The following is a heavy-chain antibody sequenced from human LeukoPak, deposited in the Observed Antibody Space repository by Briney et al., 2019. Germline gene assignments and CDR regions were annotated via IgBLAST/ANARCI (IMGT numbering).Heavy chain of an antibody. D-gene: IGHD3-16*01. J-gene: IGHJ4*02. V-gene: IGHV4-39*02. CDR3: ARDQNDYVWGEFDY. CDR2: IYYSGST. Sequence: SETLSLTCTVSGGSISSSSYYWGWIRQPPGKGLEWIGSIYYSGSTYYNPSLKSRVTISVDTSKNQFSLTLNYVTAADTAVYYCARDQNDYVWGEFDYWGRGTLVTVSA. CDR1: GGSISSSSYY.